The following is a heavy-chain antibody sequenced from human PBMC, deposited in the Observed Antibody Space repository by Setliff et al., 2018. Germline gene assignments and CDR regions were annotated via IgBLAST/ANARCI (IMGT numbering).Heavy chain of an antibody. J-gene: IGHJ4*02. V-gene: IGHV4-61*02. D-gene: IGHD5-18*01. CDR3: TRLAARGYSYGSDY. CDR1: GGSISSGDYY. CDR2: IYASGDT. Sequence: SETLSLTCTVSGGSISSGDYYWGWTRQPAGRALEWIGRIYASGDTNYNPSLTSRVTISRDTSQNQFSLKVNSVTAADTAVYYCTRLAARGYSYGSDYWGQGSLVTVSS.